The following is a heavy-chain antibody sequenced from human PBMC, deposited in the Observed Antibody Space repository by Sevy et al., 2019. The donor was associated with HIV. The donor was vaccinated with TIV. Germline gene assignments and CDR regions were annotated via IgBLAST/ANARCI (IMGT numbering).Heavy chain of an antibody. CDR3: ARPNGDSLFYYYGMDV. CDR2: INPNSGGT. Sequence: ASVKVSCKASGYTFTGYYMHWVRQAPGQGLEWMGRINPNSGGTNYAQKFQGRVTMTRDTSISTAYMELSRLRSDDTAVYYCARPNGDSLFYYYGMDVWGQWTSVTVSS. CDR1: GYTFTGYY. V-gene: IGHV1-2*06. D-gene: IGHD4-17*01. J-gene: IGHJ6*02.